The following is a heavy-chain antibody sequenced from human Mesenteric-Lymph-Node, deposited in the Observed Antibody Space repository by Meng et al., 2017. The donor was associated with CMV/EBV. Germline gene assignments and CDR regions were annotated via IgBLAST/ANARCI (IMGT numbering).Heavy chain of an antibody. D-gene: IGHD3-22*01. V-gene: IGHV3-74*01. CDR1: GFTFSSYW. Sequence: GGSLRLSCAASGFTFSSYWMHCVRQAPGKGLVWVSRINSDGSSTSYADSVKGRFTISRDNAKNTLYLQMNSLRAEDTAVYYCAKDKVVTGYYFDYWGQGTLVTVSS. J-gene: IGHJ4*02. CDR2: INSDGSST. CDR3: AKDKVVTGYYFDY.